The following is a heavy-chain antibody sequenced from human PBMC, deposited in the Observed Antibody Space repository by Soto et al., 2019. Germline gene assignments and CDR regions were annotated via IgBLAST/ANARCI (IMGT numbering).Heavy chain of an antibody. D-gene: IGHD3-10*01. CDR2: IRSKAYGGTT. CDR1: GFTFGDYA. J-gene: IGHJ6*02. Sequence: PGGYLRLSCTASGFTFGDYAMSWFRQAPGKGLEWVGFIRSKAYGGTTEYAASVKGRFTISRDDSKSIAYLQMNSLKTEDTAVYYCTRDMNNVLLWFGEFGAVWGPGTTFTVS. V-gene: IGHV3-49*03. CDR3: TRDMNNVLLWFGEFGAV.